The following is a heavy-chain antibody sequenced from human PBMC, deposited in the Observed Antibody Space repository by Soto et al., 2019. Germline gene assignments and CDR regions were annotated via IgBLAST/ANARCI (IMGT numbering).Heavy chain of an antibody. V-gene: IGHV4-59*01. Sequence: SETLSLTCAVSGVPISTYYWSRIRQPPGKGLEWIGYNYHSGTTNYNPSLKSRVTISVDPSKNQFSLRLTSVTAADTALYYCVREAYIGYGHAIDYWGQGTLVTVSS. D-gene: IGHD5-12*01. CDR2: NYHSGTT. CDR1: GVPISTYY. J-gene: IGHJ4*02. CDR3: VREAYIGYGHAIDY.